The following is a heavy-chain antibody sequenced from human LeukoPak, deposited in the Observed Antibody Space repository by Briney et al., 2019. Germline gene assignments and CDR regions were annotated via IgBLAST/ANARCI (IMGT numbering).Heavy chain of an antibody. Sequence: PSETLSLTCAVYGGSFSGYYWSWIRQPPGKRLEWIGEINHSGSTNYNPSLKSRVTISVDTSKNQFSLKLSSVTAADTAVYYCARGKYCSSTSCPAGVYGMDVWGKGTTVTVSS. CDR3: ARGKYCSSTSCPAGVYGMDV. J-gene: IGHJ6*04. V-gene: IGHV4-34*01. CDR2: INHSGST. D-gene: IGHD2-2*01. CDR1: GGSFSGYY.